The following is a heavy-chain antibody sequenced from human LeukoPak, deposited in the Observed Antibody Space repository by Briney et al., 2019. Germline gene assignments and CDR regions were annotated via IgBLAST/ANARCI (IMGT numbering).Heavy chain of an antibody. CDR3: ARDEFVGSSWYYFDY. D-gene: IGHD6-13*01. V-gene: IGHV3-33*01. CDR2: IWYDGSNK. J-gene: IGHJ4*02. CDR1: GFTFSSYG. Sequence: GGSLSLSCAASGFTFSSYGMHWVRQAPGKGLEWVAVIWYDGSNKYYADSVKGRFTISGDNSKNTLYLQMNSLRAEDTAVYYCARDEFVGSSWYYFDYWGQGTLVTVSS.